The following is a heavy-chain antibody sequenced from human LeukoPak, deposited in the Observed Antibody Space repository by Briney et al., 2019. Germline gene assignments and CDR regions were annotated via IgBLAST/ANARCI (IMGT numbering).Heavy chain of an antibody. J-gene: IGHJ5*02. CDR2: INHSGST. Sequence: SEILSLTCAVYGGSFSGYYWSWIRQPPGKGLEWIGEINHSGSTNYNPSLKSRVTISVDTSKNQFSLKLSSVTAADTAVYYCARRRRIPHYYGSGKINWFDPWGQGTLVTVSS. V-gene: IGHV4-34*01. CDR1: GGSFSGYY. CDR3: ARRRRIPHYYGSGKINWFDP. D-gene: IGHD3-10*01.